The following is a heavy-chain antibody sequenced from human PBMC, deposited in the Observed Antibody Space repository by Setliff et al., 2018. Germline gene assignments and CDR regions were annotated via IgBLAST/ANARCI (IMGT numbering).Heavy chain of an antibody. CDR2: MSASGTST. CDR3: ARALYGYSYGYDF. V-gene: IGHV3-23*01. CDR1: GFTFSSYA. D-gene: IGHD5-18*01. Sequence: GGSLRLSCAASGFTFSSYAMAWVRQAPGKGLEWVSAMSASGTSTYHADSVKGRFAISGDNSKNTLYLQMNGLRAEDTGVYYCARALYGYSYGYDFWGQGTPVTVSS. J-gene: IGHJ4*02.